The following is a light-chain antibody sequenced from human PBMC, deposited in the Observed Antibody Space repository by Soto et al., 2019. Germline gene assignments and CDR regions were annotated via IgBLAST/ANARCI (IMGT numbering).Light chain of an antibody. J-gene: IGKJ5*01. Sequence: IQMTQSTSSLSASVGDRVTITCRASQSISSYLNWYQQKPGKAPKLLIYAASSLQSGVPSRFSGSGSGTDFTLTISSLQPEDFATYYCQQSYSTPPTFGQGTRLAIK. CDR1: QSISSY. V-gene: IGKV1-39*01. CDR3: QQSYSTPPT. CDR2: AAS.